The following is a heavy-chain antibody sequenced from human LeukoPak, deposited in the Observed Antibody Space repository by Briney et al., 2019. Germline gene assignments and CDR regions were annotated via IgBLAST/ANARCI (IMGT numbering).Heavy chain of an antibody. V-gene: IGHV4-39*07. Sequence: PSETLSLTCTVSGVSISSSSYYWGWIRQPPGKGLEWIGSIYYTGSTYYNPSLKSRATISVDTSKNQFSLRLRSVTAADTALYYCAGGGGTEDDYFDYWGQGTLVTVSS. CDR1: GVSISSSSYY. CDR2: IYYTGST. CDR3: AGGGGTEDDYFDY. D-gene: IGHD2-15*01. J-gene: IGHJ4*02.